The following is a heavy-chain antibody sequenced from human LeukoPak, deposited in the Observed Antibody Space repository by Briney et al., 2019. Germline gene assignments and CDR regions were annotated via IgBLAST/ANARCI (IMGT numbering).Heavy chain of an antibody. D-gene: IGHD5-18*01. J-gene: IGHJ4*02. CDR1: GFTLSSYA. V-gene: IGHV3-23*01. CDR3: AKSIMGTAGLLDN. CDR2: LSGRGRHT. Sequence: GGSLRLSCAASGFTLSSYAMSWVRQAPGKGLEWVSLLSGRGRHTNYADSVKGRFTISTDNSKNTLILQMNSLRADDTAVYYCAKSIMGTAGLLDNWGQGTLVTVSS.